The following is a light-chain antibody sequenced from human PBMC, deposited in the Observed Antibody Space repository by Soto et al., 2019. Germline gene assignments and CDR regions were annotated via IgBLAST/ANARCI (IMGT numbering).Light chain of an antibody. CDR3: QQYGGSPIT. V-gene: IGKV3-20*01. Sequence: EIVLTQPPGTLSLSPGERATLSCRASQSVSSSYLAWYQQKPGQAPRLLIYGASSRATGIPDRFSGSGSATDFTLTISRLEPEDFVVFYCQQYGGSPITFGQGTRLEIK. J-gene: IGKJ5*01. CDR2: GAS. CDR1: QSVSSSY.